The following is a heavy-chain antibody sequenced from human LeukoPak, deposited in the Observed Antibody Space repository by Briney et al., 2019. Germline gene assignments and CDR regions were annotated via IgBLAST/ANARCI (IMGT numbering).Heavy chain of an antibody. D-gene: IGHD6-13*01. CDR2: IKEDGSEK. V-gene: IGHV3-7*05. CDR1: GFTFSSYW. Sequence: PGGSLRLSCAASGFTFSSYWMSWVRQAPGKGLEWVANIKEDGSEKHYVDYVKGRFTTSRDNAKNSLYLQMSSLRVDDTAVYYCVRSSSRSNFDYWGQGTLATVSS. J-gene: IGHJ4*02. CDR3: VRSSSRSNFDY.